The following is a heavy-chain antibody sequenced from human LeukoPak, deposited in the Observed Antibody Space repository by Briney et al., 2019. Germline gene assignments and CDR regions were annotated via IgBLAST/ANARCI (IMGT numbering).Heavy chain of an antibody. CDR3: AKGSRGYTNNYFDY. D-gene: IGHD2-2*02. J-gene: IGHJ4*02. V-gene: IGHV3-23*01. CDR1: GFSFSGYA. Sequence: GGSLRLSCTSSGFSFSGYAMIWVRQAPGKGLELVSTISGSGASTFYADSVRGRFITSKDIPSNIVYLQMNSLRAEDTAVYYCAKGSRGYTNNYFDYWGQGTLVTVSS. CDR2: ISGSGAST.